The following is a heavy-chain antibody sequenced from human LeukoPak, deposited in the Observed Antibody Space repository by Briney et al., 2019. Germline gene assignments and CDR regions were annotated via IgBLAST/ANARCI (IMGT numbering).Heavy chain of an antibody. Sequence: SGGSLRLSCAASGFTFSSYSMNWVRQAPGKGLEWVSSISSSSSYIYYADSVKGRFTISRDNAKNSLYLQMNGLRAEDTAVYYCARGSGCSGGSCYSRYYYYMDVWGKGTTVTVSS. J-gene: IGHJ6*03. CDR3: ARGSGCSGGSCYSRYYYYMDV. V-gene: IGHV3-21*01. D-gene: IGHD2-15*01. CDR1: GFTFSSYS. CDR2: ISSSSSYI.